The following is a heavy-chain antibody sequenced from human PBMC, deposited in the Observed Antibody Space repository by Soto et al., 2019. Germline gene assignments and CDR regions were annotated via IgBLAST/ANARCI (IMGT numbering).Heavy chain of an antibody. J-gene: IGHJ4*02. D-gene: IGHD4-17*01. Sequence: QVQLVESGGGVVQPGRSLRLSCAASGFTFSSSGIHWVRQAPGKGLEWVGGISNDGSNKHYADSVKGRFTISRDNSKNTLYLQMTSLRTEDTAVYYCAKLLTTVSTNPFDYWGQGTLVTVSS. CDR1: GFTFSSSG. CDR3: AKLLTTVSTNPFDY. CDR2: ISNDGSNK. V-gene: IGHV3-30*18.